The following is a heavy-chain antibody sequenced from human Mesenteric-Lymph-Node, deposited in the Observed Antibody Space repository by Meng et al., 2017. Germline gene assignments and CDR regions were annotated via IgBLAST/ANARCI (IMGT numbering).Heavy chain of an antibody. CDR1: GFTFSSYW. CDR3: AKDDGYNGYDSHFDY. D-gene: IGHD5-12*01. CDR2: INSDGSST. Sequence: GGSLRLSCAASGFTFSSYWMHWVRQAPGKGLVWVSRINSDGSSTSYADSVKGRFTISRDNAKNTLYLQMNSLRAEDTAVYYCAKDDGYNGYDSHFDYWGQGTLVTVSS. J-gene: IGHJ4*02. V-gene: IGHV3-74*01.